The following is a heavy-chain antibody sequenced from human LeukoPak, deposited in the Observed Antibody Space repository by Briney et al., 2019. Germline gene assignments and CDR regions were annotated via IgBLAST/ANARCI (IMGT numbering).Heavy chain of an antibody. CDR2: MNPKSGNT. Sequence: GASVKVSCKASGGTFTNYDINWVRQATGQGPEWMGWMNPKSGNTGYAQKFQGRVTMTRNTSISTAYMELSSLRSDDTAVYYCARDQDIVVVVAALRQREMGGFDPWGQGTLVTVSS. J-gene: IGHJ5*02. CDR1: GGTFTNYD. V-gene: IGHV1-8*01. D-gene: IGHD2-15*01. CDR3: ARDQDIVVVVAALRQREMGGFDP.